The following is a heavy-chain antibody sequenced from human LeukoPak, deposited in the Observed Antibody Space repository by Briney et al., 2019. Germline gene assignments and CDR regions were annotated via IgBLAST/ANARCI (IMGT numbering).Heavy chain of an antibody. V-gene: IGHV3-21*04. Sequence: GGSLRLSCAASGFTFSSYAMSWVRQAPGKGLEWVSSISSSSSYIYYADSVKGRFTISRDNAKNSLYLQMNSLRAEDTAVYYCASSVEMATIFDAFDIWGQGTMVTVSS. CDR2: ISSSSSYI. CDR1: GFTFSSYA. J-gene: IGHJ3*02. D-gene: IGHD5-24*01. CDR3: ASSVEMATIFDAFDI.